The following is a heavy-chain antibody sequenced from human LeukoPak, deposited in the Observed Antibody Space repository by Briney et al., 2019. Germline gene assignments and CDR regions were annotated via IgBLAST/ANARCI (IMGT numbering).Heavy chain of an antibody. V-gene: IGHV3-7*04. CDR2: IHPEGNEK. J-gene: IGHJ4*02. CDR1: GFTFSNFW. CDR3: ARGDAFSGDH. Sequence: GGSLRLSCAVSGFTFSNFWMSWVRQAPGRGLEWVANIHPEGNEKYHVESVKGRFTVSRDNAKNSLFLQMNGLRVEDTAVYYCARGDAFSGDHWGQGTLVTVSS.